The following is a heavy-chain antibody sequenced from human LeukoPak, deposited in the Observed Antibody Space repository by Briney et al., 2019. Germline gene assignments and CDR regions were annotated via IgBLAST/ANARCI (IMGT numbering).Heavy chain of an antibody. J-gene: IGHJ4*02. D-gene: IGHD3-22*01. Sequence: GSLRLSCAASGFTFSSYAMHWVRQAPGKGLEWVAVISYDGSNKYYADSVKGRFTISRDNSKNTLYLQMNSLRAEDTAVYYCARAGYYDSSGYYPFDYWGQGTLVTVSS. CDR1: GFTFSSYA. CDR2: ISYDGSNK. V-gene: IGHV3-30*04. CDR3: ARAGYYDSSGYYPFDY.